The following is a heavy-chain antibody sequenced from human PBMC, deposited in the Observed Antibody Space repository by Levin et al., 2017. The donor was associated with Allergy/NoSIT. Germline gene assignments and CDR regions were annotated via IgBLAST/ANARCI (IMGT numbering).Heavy chain of an antibody. CDR1: GASINSYY. Sequence: SETLSLTCTVSGASINSYYWNWIRQPPGKGLEWIGYIYNRGSTNSNPALKSRVTISVDTAKNHLSLKLSSVTAADTAVYFCARGPPGDCSAGICYYYYMDVWGKGTTVTVSS. CDR2: IYNRGST. V-gene: IGHV4-59*01. CDR3: ARGPPGDCSAGICYYYYMDV. J-gene: IGHJ6*03. D-gene: IGHD2-21*01.